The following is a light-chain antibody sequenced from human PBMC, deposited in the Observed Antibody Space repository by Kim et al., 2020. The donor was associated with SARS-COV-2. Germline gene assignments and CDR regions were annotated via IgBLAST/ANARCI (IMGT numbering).Light chain of an antibody. V-gene: IGKV3-20*01. CDR2: GSF. CDR1: QSVSSSN. J-gene: IGKJ2*01. Sequence: EIVLMQSPGTLSLSPGERATLSCRASQSVSSSNLAWYQQKPGQAPRLLIYGSFSRATGIPDRFSGSGSGTDFTLTISRLEPEDFAVYYCQQYGSSPLYTFGQGTKLEIK. CDR3: QQYGSSPLYT.